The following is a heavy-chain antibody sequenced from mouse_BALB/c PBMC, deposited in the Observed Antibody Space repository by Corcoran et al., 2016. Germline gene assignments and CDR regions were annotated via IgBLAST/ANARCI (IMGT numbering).Heavy chain of an antibody. CDR2: INPYNDGT. J-gene: IGHJ2*01. CDR3: ARREGPYYLDY. CDR1: GYTFTSYV. Sequence: EVQLQKYGPELVKPGASVKMSCKASGYTFTSYVMHWVKQKPGQGLEWIGYINPYNDGTKYNEKFKGKAKLTSDKSASTAYMELSSLTSEDSAVYYWARREGPYYLDYWGQGTTLTVSS. V-gene: IGHV1S136*01.